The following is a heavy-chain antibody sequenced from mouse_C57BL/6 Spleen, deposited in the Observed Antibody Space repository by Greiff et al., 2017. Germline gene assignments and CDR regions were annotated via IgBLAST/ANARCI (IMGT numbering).Heavy chain of an antibody. CDR1: GYTFTDYE. V-gene: IGHV1-15*01. CDR3: TRSGYSNYVGPWFAY. CDR2: IDPETGGT. D-gene: IGHD2-5*01. J-gene: IGHJ3*01. Sequence: QVQLQQSGAELVRPGASVTLSCKASGYTFTDYEMHWVKQTPVHGLEWIGAIDPETGGTAYNQKFKGKAILTADKSSSTAYMELRSLTSEDSAVYYCTRSGYSNYVGPWFAYWGQGTLVTVSA.